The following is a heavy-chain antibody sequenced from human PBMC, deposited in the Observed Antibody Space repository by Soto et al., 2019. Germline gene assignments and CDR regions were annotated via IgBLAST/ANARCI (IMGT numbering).Heavy chain of an antibody. CDR2: IYHGGTT. CDR1: GYSISSGSY. Sequence: SETLSLTCTVSGYSISSGSYWGWIRQPPGKGPEWIASIYHGGTTFYNPSLKSRVTVSVDKSNNQFSLKLRSVTAADTAVYYCARGSSGYLFDYWGQGTLVTVSS. V-gene: IGHV4-38-2*02. J-gene: IGHJ4*02. D-gene: IGHD3-22*01. CDR3: ARGSSGYLFDY.